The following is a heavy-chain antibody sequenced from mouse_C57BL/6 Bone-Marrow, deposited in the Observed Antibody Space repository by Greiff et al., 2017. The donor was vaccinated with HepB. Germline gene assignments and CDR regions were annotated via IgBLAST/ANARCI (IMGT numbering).Heavy chain of an antibody. CDR1: GYTFTGYW. Sequence: QVQLQQSGAELMKPGASVKLSCKATGYTFTGYWIEWVKQRPGHGLEWIGEISPGSGSTNYNEKFKGKATFTADTSSNTAYMQLSSLTTEDSAIYYCARGPRITTVVAPFAYWGQGTLVTVSA. CDR2: ISPGSGST. J-gene: IGHJ3*01. CDR3: ARGPRITTVVAPFAY. V-gene: IGHV1-9*01. D-gene: IGHD1-1*01.